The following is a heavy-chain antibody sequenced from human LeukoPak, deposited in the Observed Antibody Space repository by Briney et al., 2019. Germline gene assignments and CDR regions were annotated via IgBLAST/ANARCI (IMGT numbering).Heavy chain of an antibody. CDR1: GGSISSSSYY. CDR2: IYYSGST. J-gene: IGHJ4*02. Sequence: SETLSLTCTVSGGSISSSSYYWGWIRQPPGKGLEWIGSIYYSGSTYYNPPLKSRVTISVDTSKNQFSLKLSSVTAADTAVYYCARQLWFGEHVDYWGQGTLVTVSS. V-gene: IGHV4-39*01. D-gene: IGHD3-10*01. CDR3: ARQLWFGEHVDY.